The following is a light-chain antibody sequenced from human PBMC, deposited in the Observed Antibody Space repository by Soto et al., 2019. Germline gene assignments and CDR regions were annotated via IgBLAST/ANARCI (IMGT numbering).Light chain of an antibody. CDR3: QQRSNWPRT. V-gene: IGKV3-11*01. J-gene: IGKJ1*01. Sequence: EIVMTQSPATLSVSPGESATLSCRASQSVSINLAWYQQKPGQAPRLLIYDASNRATGIPARFSGSGSGTDFTLTISSLEPEDFAVYYCQQRSNWPRTFGQGTKVDIK. CDR1: QSVSIN. CDR2: DAS.